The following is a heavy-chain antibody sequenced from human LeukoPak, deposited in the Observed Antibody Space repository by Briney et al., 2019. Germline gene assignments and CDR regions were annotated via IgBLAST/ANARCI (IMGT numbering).Heavy chain of an antibody. V-gene: IGHV4-39*01. CDR2: IYYSGST. CDR3: ARVVASTSIDS. CDR1: GVSISSYY. J-gene: IGHJ4*02. Sequence: SETLSLTCTVSGVSISSYYWGWIRQPPGKGLEWIGSIYYSGSTYYNPSLKSRVTISVDTSKNQFSLKLSSVTAADTAVYYCARVVASTSIDSWGQGTLVTVSS. D-gene: IGHD2-15*01.